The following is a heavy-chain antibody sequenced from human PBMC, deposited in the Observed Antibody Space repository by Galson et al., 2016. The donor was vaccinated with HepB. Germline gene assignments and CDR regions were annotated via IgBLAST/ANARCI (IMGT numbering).Heavy chain of an antibody. V-gene: IGHV3-23*01. J-gene: IGHJ4*02. D-gene: IGHD3-10*01. CDR1: GFTFSNSG. CDR3: AKERLDSPSGGYIDC. CDR2: IAGTGGAI. Sequence: SLRLSCAASGFTFSNSGMSWVRQAPGKGLEWVSYIAGTGGAIYYADSVKGRFTISRDNSKNMLYLQVTSLRVEDTAVYYCAKERLDSPSGGYIDCWGQGTLVTVAS.